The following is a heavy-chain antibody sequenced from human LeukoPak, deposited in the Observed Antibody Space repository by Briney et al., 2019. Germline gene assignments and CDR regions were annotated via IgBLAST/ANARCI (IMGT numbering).Heavy chain of an antibody. J-gene: IGHJ4*02. D-gene: IGHD5-18*01. Sequence: EASVKVSCKASGYTFTGYYMHWVRQAPGQGLEWMGRINPNSGGTNYAQKFQGRVTMTRDTSISTAYMELSMLRSDDTAVYYCARASYGSSYYFDYWGQGTLVTVSS. CDR1: GYTFTGYY. V-gene: IGHV1-2*06. CDR2: INPNSGGT. CDR3: ARASYGSSYYFDY.